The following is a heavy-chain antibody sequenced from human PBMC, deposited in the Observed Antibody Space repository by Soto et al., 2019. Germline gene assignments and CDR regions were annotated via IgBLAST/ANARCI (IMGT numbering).Heavy chain of an antibody. Sequence: QVQLVQSGAEVRTPGASVKVSCKASGYTFTSYDINWVRQATGQGPEWMGWMNPDSGNTGYLQKFQGRVTMTRNTAITTAYMELSSLRIEETAVYYCARSVGGSNVHFDSWGQGTLVTVSS. CDR3: ARSVGGSNVHFDS. J-gene: IGHJ4*02. D-gene: IGHD3-10*01. CDR1: GYTFTSYD. CDR2: MNPDSGNT. V-gene: IGHV1-8*01.